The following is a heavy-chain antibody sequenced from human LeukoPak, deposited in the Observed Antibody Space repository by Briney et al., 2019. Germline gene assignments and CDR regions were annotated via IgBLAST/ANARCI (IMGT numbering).Heavy chain of an antibody. Sequence: ASVKVSCKASGYTFTHYYMHWVRQAPGQGLEWMGWINPNSGGTNYAQKFQGRVTMTRDTSISTAYMELSSLRSEDTAVYYCARSYYYDSSGYYSLGYWGQGTLVTVSS. V-gene: IGHV1-2*02. D-gene: IGHD3-22*01. CDR3: ARSYYYDSSGYYSLGY. J-gene: IGHJ4*02. CDR2: INPNSGGT. CDR1: GYTFTHYY.